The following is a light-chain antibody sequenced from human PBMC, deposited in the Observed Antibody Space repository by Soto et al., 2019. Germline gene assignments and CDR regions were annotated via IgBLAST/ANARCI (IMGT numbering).Light chain of an antibody. CDR1: QSVSSSY. V-gene: IGKV3-20*01. CDR3: XXXXXXXLT. CDR2: GAS. Sequence: EIVLTQSPGTLSLSPGERATLSCRASQSVSSSYLAWYQQKPGQAPRLLIYGASSRATGIPDRFSGSGSGTDFTLTISRLEXXXXXXXXXXXXXXXXLTFGGGTKVEIK. J-gene: IGKJ4*01.